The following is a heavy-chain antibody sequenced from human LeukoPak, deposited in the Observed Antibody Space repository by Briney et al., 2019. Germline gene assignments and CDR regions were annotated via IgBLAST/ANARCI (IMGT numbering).Heavy chain of an antibody. Sequence: GGSLRLSCAASGFTFSTYWIHWVRQAPGKGLVWVSRITNDESRTNYADSVNGRFTISRDNAKSTVYLQITGLTAEDTAVYYCARDGGTSTPFDHWGQGTLVTVSS. D-gene: IGHD2-15*01. CDR3: ARDGGTSTPFDH. V-gene: IGHV3-74*01. CDR2: ITNDESRT. J-gene: IGHJ4*02. CDR1: GFTFSTYW.